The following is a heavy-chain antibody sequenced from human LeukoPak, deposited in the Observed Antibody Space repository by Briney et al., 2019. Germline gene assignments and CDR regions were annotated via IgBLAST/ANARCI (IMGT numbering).Heavy chain of an antibody. V-gene: IGHV3-23*01. CDR2: ISAGGGSE. J-gene: IGHJ4*02. CDR3: ATRRLGSGAHFDY. D-gene: IGHD2-15*01. Sequence: GGSLRLSCAASGYTFSTYPMTWVRQAPGKGLEWVSTISAGGGSEYYADSVKGRFTISRDNSKSILYLQMNSLRVEDTAIYYCATRRLGSGAHFDYWGQGILVAVSS. CDR1: GYTFSTYP.